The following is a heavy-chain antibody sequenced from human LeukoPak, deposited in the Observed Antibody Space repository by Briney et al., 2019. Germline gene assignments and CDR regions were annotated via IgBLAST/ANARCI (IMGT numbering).Heavy chain of an antibody. V-gene: IGHV4-38-2*02. D-gene: IGHD2/OR15-2a*01. CDR2: IYHSGST. CDR3: ERGSNTDWFDP. Sequence: SETLSLTCTVSGYSISSGYYWGWIRHPPGKGLEWIGCIYHSGSTYYNPSLKSQATISVDTSKNHFSLKLSSVTAADTAVYYCERGSNTDWFDPWGQGTLVTVSS. CDR1: GYSISSGYY. J-gene: IGHJ5*02.